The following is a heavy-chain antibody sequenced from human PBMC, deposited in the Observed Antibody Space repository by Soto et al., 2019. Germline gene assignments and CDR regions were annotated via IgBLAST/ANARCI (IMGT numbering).Heavy chain of an antibody. CDR3: AKDGRGAKYFDWLSIFDY. CDR2: ISGSGGST. V-gene: IGHV3-23*01. D-gene: IGHD3-9*01. Sequence: GGSLRLSCAASGFTFSSYAMSWVRQAPGKGLEWVSAISGSGGSTYYADSVKGRFTISRDNSKNTLYLQMNSLRAEDTAVYYCAKDGRGAKYFDWLSIFDYWGQGTLVTVSS. CDR1: GFTFSSYA. J-gene: IGHJ4*02.